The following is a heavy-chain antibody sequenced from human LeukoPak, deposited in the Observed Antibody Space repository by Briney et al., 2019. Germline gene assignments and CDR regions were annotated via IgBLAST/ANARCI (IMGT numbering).Heavy chain of an antibody. CDR3: TSRYCTTTNCYSFDF. CDR2: ISSSSGHI. V-gene: IGHV3-21*01. Sequence: AGGSLRLSCAASGFSFSTYPMNWVRQAPGKGLEWVSSISSSSGHIVYADSVKGRFSISRDNAKNSLFLQMNSLRVEDTAVYYCTSRYCTTTNCYSFDFWGQGTLVTVSS. J-gene: IGHJ3*01. CDR1: GFSFSTYP. D-gene: IGHD2-2*01.